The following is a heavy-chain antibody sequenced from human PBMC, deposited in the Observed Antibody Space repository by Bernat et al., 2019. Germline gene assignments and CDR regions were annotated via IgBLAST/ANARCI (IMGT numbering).Heavy chain of an antibody. CDR2: ISAYNGNT. Sequence: QVQLVQSGAEVKKPGASVKVSCKASGYTFTSYGISWVRQAPGQGLEWMGWISAYNGNTNYAQKLQGRVTMTTDTSTSTAYMELRSLRSDDTAVYYCARAWLEWLLSDYYYYMDVWGKGTTVTVSS. CDR3: ARAWLEWLLSDYYYYMDV. CDR1: GYTFTSYG. D-gene: IGHD3-3*01. V-gene: IGHV1-18*01. J-gene: IGHJ6*03.